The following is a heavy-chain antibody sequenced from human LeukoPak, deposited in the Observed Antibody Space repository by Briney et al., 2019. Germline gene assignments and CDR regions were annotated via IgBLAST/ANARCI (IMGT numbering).Heavy chain of an antibody. D-gene: IGHD2-15*01. V-gene: IGHV4-39*07. CDR1: GGSISSSSYY. J-gene: IGHJ4*02. CDR2: VYYSGTT. Sequence: SETLSLTCTVSGGSISSSSYYWGWIRQPPGKGLEWIGSVYYSGTTYYSPSLQSRVTMSVKMSKNQFSLKLRSVTAADTAVYYCARDGPEGIMVVAPTHYFHYWGQGTLVTVSS. CDR3: ARDGPEGIMVVAPTHYFHY.